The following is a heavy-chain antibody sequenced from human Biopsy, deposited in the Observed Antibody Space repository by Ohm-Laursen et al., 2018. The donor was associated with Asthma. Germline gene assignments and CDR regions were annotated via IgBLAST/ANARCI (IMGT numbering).Heavy chain of an antibody. D-gene: IGHD6-19*01. Sequence: GSLRLSCAASGFTVSTNGMRWVRQPPGKGLEWVSVIYSGGTSHNADSVRGRFTISRDFSKNTLHLQMHSLRVEDTAVYYCARGDSSGWSHYYFDYWGQGTLVTVSS. CDR3: ARGDSSGWSHYYFDY. J-gene: IGHJ4*02. CDR2: IYSGGTS. V-gene: IGHV3-53*01. CDR1: GFTVSTNG.